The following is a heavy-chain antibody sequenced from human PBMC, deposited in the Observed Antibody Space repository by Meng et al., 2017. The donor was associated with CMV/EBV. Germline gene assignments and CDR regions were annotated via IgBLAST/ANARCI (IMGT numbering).Heavy chain of an antibody. CDR3: AIGGAPDIVVVPAAIEFDY. V-gene: IGHV1-69*02. D-gene: IGHD2-2*02. CDR1: GGTFSSYT. CDR2: IIPILGIE. Sequence: SAKVSCKASGGTFSSYTISWVRQAPGQGLEGMGRIIPILGIEKYAQKFQGRVTITADKSTSTAYLELSSLRSEDTAVYYCAIGGAPDIVVVPAAIEFDYWGQGTLVTVSS. J-gene: IGHJ4*02.